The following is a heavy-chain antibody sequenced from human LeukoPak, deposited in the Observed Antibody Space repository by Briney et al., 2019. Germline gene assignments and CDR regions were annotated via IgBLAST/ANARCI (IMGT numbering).Heavy chain of an antibody. Sequence: GGSLRLSCAASGFTFSSYSMNWVRRAPGKGLEWVSSISSSSSYIYYADSVKGRFTISRDNAKNSLYLQMNSLRAEDTAVYYCARDLLGAVAGTFYFDYWGQGTLVTVSS. CDR2: ISSSSSYI. CDR1: GFTFSSYS. V-gene: IGHV3-21*01. D-gene: IGHD6-19*01. J-gene: IGHJ4*02. CDR3: ARDLLGAVAGTFYFDY.